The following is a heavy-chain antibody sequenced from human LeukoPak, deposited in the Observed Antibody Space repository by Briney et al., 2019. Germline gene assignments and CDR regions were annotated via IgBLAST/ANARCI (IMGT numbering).Heavy chain of an antibody. V-gene: IGHV3-7*01. CDR2: IKQDGSEK. CDR1: GFTFSSYW. J-gene: IGHJ6*03. D-gene: IGHD6-13*01. Sequence: GGSLRLSCAASGFTFSSYWMSWVRQAPGKGLEWVANIKQDGSEKYYVDSVKGRFTISRDNAKNSLYLQMNSLRAEDTAVYYCXXDSIAAAGPYYYYYMDVWGKGTTVTVSS. CDR3: XXDSIAAAGPYYYYYMDV.